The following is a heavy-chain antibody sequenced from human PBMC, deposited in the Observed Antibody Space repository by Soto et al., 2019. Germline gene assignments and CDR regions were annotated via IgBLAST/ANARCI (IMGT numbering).Heavy chain of an antibody. V-gene: IGHV1-2*02. D-gene: IGHD3-3*01. Sequence: QLHLVHSGAVVKKPGASVTVSCSASGYPVTAYYMHWVRQAPGRGLEWMGGINPATGAAKYTQTFQGRVTMTRDTSTSTVFRELSGLTSEDTAVFYCARGGGVGVAGSAAFDMWGQGTLVTVSS. CDR3: ARGGGVGVAGSAAFDM. CDR1: GYPVTAYY. CDR2: INPATGAA. J-gene: IGHJ3*02.